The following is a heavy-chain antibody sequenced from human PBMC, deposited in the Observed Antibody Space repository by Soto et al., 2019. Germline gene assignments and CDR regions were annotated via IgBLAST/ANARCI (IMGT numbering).Heavy chain of an antibody. J-gene: IGHJ4*02. CDR3: ARGLGFCSGGACYEY. CDR2: IYAGGDT. V-gene: IGHV3-53*01. D-gene: IGHD2-15*01. Sequence: PGGSLRLSCAASGFSVSDNYVTWVRQAPGKGLEWVSVIYAGGDTFYADSVKGRFTISRDTSENMVYLQMRSLRVEDTAVYHCARGLGFCSGGACYEYWGQGTVVTVSS. CDR1: GFSVSDNY.